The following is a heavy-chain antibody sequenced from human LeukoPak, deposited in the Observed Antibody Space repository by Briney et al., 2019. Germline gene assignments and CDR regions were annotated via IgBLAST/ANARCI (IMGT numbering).Heavy chain of an antibody. V-gene: IGHV3-48*03. D-gene: IGHD3-9*01. Sequence: PGGSLRLSCAASGFTFSSYEMNWVRQAPGKGLEWVSYISSSCSTIYYADSVKGRFTISRDNAKNSLYLQMNSLRAEDRAVYYCARDKPYYDILTGDLTYYFDYWGQGILVIVSS. CDR2: ISSSCSTI. CDR3: ARDKPYYDILTGDLTYYFDY. CDR1: GFTFSSYE. J-gene: IGHJ4*02.